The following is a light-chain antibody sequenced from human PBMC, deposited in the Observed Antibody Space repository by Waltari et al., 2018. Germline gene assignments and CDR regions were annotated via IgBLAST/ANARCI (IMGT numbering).Light chain of an antibody. CDR2: RDS. CDR3: QSADTRSSFWV. Sequence: SYELTQPTPVSVSPGQTARITCSGRALAHEYAFWYQQKPGQAPELVVYRDSERPSGNPEQLPGSNSGTTVTLTISGVQAEDEADYYCQSADTRSSFWVFGGGTKLTVV. J-gene: IGLJ3*02. CDR1: ALAHEY. V-gene: IGLV3-25*03.